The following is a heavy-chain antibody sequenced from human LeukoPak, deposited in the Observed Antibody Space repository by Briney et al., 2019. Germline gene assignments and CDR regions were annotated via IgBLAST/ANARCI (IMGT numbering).Heavy chain of an antibody. J-gene: IGHJ4*02. CDR2: ISGSGGST. CDR1: GFTFSSYA. CDR3: AKDTPYYDFWSGYPIDY. V-gene: IGHV3-23*01. D-gene: IGHD3-3*01. Sequence: GGSLRLSCAASGFTFSSYAMSWVRQAPGKGLEWVSAISGSGGSTYYADSVKGRFTISRDNSKNTLYLQMNSLRAEDTAVYYCAKDTPYYDFWSGYPIDYWGQGTLVTVSS.